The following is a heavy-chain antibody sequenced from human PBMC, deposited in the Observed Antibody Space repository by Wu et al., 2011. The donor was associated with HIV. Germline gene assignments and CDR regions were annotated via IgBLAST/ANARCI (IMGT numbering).Heavy chain of an antibody. D-gene: IGHD3-22*01. CDR2: FDPEDGEA. CDR1: RYILAELA. Sequence: QVQVIQSGAEVRKPGASVKVSCKVSRYILAELAVHWVRQVPGKGLEWMGNFDPEDGEAIYAQKFQGRVTMTSDTSVSTTYMELGRLKSDDTAIYYCAMIRGGHFNDYWGQGTLVTVSS. J-gene: IGHJ4*02. CDR3: AMIRGGHFNDY. V-gene: IGHV1-24*01.